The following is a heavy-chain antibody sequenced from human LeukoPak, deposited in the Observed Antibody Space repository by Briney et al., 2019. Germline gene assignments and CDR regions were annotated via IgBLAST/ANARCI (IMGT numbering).Heavy chain of an antibody. CDR1: GGSFSGYY. CDR3: ARAYYDFWSGYSN. D-gene: IGHD3-3*01. J-gene: IGHJ4*02. CDR2: INHSGST. Sequence: PSETLSLTCAVYGGSFSGYYWSWIRQPPGKGLEWIGEINHSGSTNYNPSLKSRVTISVYTSKNQFSLKLSSVTAADTAVYYCARAYYDFWSGYSNWGQGTLVTVSS. V-gene: IGHV4-34*01.